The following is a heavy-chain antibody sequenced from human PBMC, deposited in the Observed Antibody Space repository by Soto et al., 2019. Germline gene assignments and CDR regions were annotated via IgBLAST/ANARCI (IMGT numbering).Heavy chain of an antibody. CDR2: INHSGST. CDR3: ARVVVRGVLN. CDR1: GGSFSGYY. V-gene: IGHV4-34*01. D-gene: IGHD3-10*01. J-gene: IGHJ4*02. Sequence: PSETLSLTCAVYGGSFSGYYWSWIRQPPGKGLEWIGEINHSGSTNYNPSLKSRVTISVDTSKNQFSLKLSSVTAADTAVYYCARVVVRGVLNWRQGTLVTVSS.